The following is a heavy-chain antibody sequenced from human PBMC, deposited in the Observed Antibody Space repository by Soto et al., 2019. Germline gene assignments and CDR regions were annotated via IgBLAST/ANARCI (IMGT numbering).Heavy chain of an antibody. V-gene: IGHV3-21*01. J-gene: IGHJ4*02. CDR1: GFTFTRYS. CDR2: ISSTTNYI. Sequence: KAGGSLRLSCAASGFTFTRYSMNWVRQAPGKGLEWVSSISSTTNYIYYADSMKGRFTVSRDNAKNSVYLEMNSLSAEDTALYYCARESEDLTSNFDYWGQGTQVTVSS. CDR3: ARESEDLTSNFDY.